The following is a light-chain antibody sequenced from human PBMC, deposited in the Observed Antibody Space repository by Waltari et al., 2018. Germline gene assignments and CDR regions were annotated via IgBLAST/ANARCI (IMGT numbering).Light chain of an antibody. V-gene: IGKV3-20*01. Sequence: EIVLPQSPGPLSLSPGARATLSCRASPCVSSSYFAWYQQKPCQAPRILIFATSSRATGIPDRFSGSGSGTDFTLTISRLEPEDFAVYYCQQYGSSPVTFGQGTKLE. CDR3: QQYGSSPVT. CDR1: PCVSSSY. CDR2: ATS. J-gene: IGKJ2*01.